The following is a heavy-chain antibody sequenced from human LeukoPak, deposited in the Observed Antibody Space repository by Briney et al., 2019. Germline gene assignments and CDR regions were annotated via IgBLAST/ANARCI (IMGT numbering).Heavy chain of an antibody. J-gene: IGHJ4*02. CDR2: ISSSSSYI. CDR3: AKDANRAPTGYFDY. V-gene: IGHV3-21*01. CDR1: GFTFSSYS. Sequence: GSLRLSCAASGFTFSSYSMNWVRQAPGKGLEWVSSISSSSSYIYYADSVKGRFTISRDNAKNSLYLQMNSLRAEDTAVYYCAKDANRAPTGYFDYWGQGTLVTVSS. D-gene: IGHD3-16*02.